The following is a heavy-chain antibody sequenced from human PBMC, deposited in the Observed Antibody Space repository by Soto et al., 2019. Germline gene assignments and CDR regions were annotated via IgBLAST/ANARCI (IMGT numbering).Heavy chain of an antibody. CDR2: ISFDGRTK. CDR1: GFTFNGYA. J-gene: IGHJ4*02. CDR3: ARGGGVFEVVTAGLDY. D-gene: IGHD2-21*02. Sequence: QAPVVESGGGVVQPGTSLRLSCAASGFTFNGYAMHWVRQAPGKGLEWLALISFDGRTKFYSESVKGRFTISKDKSESQVYLHLNSLTHEDTAIYYCARGGGVFEVVTAGLDYWGQGTQVTVSS. V-gene: IGHV3-30*04.